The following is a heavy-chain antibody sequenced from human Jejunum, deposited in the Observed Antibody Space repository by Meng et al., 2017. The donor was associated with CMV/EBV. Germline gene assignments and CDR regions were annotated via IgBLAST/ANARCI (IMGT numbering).Heavy chain of an antibody. D-gene: IGHD4-17*01. J-gene: IGHJ3*02. CDR3: ATHDYGVDWAVFDN. CDR1: GGSISNSKF. CDR2: VQHSGST. V-gene: IGHV4-4*02. Sequence: QVQLQESGPGLVMPSGTLSLTCDASGGSISNSKFYNWLRQPPGKELEWIGEVQHSGSTDYNLSLKSRVTISLDKSKNQFSLKLSSVTAADTAVYYCATHDYGVDWAVFDNWGQGTMVTVSS.